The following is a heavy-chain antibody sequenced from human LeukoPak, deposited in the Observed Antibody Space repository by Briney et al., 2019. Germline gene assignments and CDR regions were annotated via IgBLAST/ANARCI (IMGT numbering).Heavy chain of an antibody. D-gene: IGHD6-13*01. CDR1: GGSISSGGYS. Sequence: SETLSLTCAVSGGSISSGGYSWSWIRQPPGKGLEWIGYIYHSGSTYYNPSLKSRVTISVDRSENQFSLKLSSVTAADTAVYYCARVAAAGYYGMDVWGKGTTVTASS. CDR3: ARVAAAGYYGMDV. J-gene: IGHJ6*04. CDR2: IYHSGST. V-gene: IGHV4-30-2*01.